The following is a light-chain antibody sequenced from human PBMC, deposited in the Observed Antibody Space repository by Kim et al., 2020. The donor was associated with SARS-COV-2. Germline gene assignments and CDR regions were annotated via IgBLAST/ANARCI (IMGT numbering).Light chain of an antibody. CDR1: QGISSY. Sequence: DIQLTQSPSFLSASVGDRVTITCRANQGISSYLAWYQQKPGKAPKLLIYAASTLQSGVPSRFSGSGSGTEFTLTISSLQPEDFATYYCQQLNSYPFTFGGGTKVDIK. V-gene: IGKV1-9*01. CDR2: AAS. CDR3: QQLNSYPFT. J-gene: IGKJ4*01.